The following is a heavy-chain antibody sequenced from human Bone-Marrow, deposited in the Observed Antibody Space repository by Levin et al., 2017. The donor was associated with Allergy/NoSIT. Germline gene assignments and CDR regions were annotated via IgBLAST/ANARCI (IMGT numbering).Heavy chain of an antibody. J-gene: IGHJ3*01. Sequence: GESLKISCTASGFTFSSYGMYWVRQAPGKGLEWVALTWYDGSISYYTDSVKGRFTISRDNSNNTLDLQMTNLRGDDTALYYCARDAGMGIVVDAFDVWGQGTMVTVSS. CDR3: ARDAGMGIVVDAFDV. CDR2: TWYDGSIS. V-gene: IGHV3-33*07. D-gene: IGHD2-21*01. CDR1: GFTFSSYG.